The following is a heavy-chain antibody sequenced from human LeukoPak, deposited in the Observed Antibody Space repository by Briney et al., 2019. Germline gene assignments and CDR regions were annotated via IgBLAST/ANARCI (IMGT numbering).Heavy chain of an antibody. J-gene: IGHJ4*02. CDR1: GFTFNNNW. CDR3: ARDTGCAGGTCFSYYNY. D-gene: IGHD2-15*01. V-gene: IGHV3-7*01. CDR2: IKQDGSQK. Sequence: GVTLRLTCAASGFTFNNNWMTWVGQAPGQELKGVANIKQDGSQKYYVDSVKGRFTISRDNAKNSLYLQMDSLRAEDTAVYYCARDTGCAGGTCFSYYNYWGQGTLVTVSS.